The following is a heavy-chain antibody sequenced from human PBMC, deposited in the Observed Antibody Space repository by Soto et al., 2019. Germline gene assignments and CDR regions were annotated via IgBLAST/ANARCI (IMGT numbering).Heavy chain of an antibody. CDR3: ARTGYYDSRCYYYGTDV. V-gene: IGHV5-10-1*01. J-gene: IGHJ6*02. D-gene: IGHD3-22*01. CDR1: GYSFTSYW. CDR2: IDPSDSYT. Sequence: GESLKISCEGSGYSFTSYWISWVRQMPGKGLEWLGRIDPSDSYTTYSPSFQGHVTISADKSISTAYLQWSSLKASDTAMYYCARTGYYDSRCYYYGTDVWGQGTTVTVSS.